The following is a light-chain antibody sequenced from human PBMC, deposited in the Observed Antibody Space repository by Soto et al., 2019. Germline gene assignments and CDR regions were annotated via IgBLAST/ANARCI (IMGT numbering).Light chain of an antibody. Sequence: QSVLTQPPSVSGSPGQSVTISCTGTGSDFGRYNRVSWYQHTPGTAPKLLIYEVTNRPSGVPDRFSGSRYGNTASLTSSGLQAEDDSDYYCSSVTTSDTWGLGGGTKLTVL. CDR1: GSDFGRYNR. CDR2: EVT. V-gene: IGLV2-18*02. CDR3: SSVTTSDTWG. J-gene: IGLJ2*01.